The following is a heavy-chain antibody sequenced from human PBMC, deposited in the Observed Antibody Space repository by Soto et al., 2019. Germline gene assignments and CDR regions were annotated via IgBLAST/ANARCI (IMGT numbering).Heavy chain of an antibody. Sequence: EVQLVESGGGLVQPGGSLRLSCVASGLTLSRYWMSWVRQAPGKGLEWVANIKEDGGKTYYVDSVKGRFTISRDNAKNSVHLQMNSLRVEDTAVYYCSRDYYGPGPDWGQGTLVIVSS. CDR2: IKEDGGKT. D-gene: IGHD3-22*01. CDR1: GLTLSRYW. V-gene: IGHV3-7*04. CDR3: SRDYYGPGPD. J-gene: IGHJ4*02.